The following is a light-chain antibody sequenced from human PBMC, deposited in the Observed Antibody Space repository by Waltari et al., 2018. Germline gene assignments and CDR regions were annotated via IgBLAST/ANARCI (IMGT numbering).Light chain of an antibody. CDR1: SPNLGNNS. V-gene: IGLV1-51*01. CDR2: DNT. J-gene: IGLJ2*01. Sequence: QSVLTQPPSVSAAPGQSVTISCSGSSPNLGNNSLSGYQQLPGTVPTLPIFDNTQRPSGIPDRFSRYKSGTSATLDIPGLQTGDEADYYCAIWDSSLSIVIFGGGTKLTVL. CDR3: AIWDSSLSIVI.